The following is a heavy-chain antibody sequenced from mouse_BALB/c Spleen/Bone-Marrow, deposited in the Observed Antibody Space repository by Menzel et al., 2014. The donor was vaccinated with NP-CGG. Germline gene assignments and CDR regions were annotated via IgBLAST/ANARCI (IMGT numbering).Heavy chain of an antibody. D-gene: IGHD1-3*01. CDR2: IDPANGNT. V-gene: IGHV14-3*02. J-gene: IGHJ3*01. CDR3: ARWEVGRAGFAY. CDR1: GFNIKDTY. Sequence: VQLQQSGAELVKPGASVKLSCTASGFNIKDTYMHWVKQRPEQGREWIGRIDPANGNTKYDPKFQGKATITADTSSNTAYLQLSSLTSEDTAVYYYARWEVGRAGFAYWCQGTLVTVSA.